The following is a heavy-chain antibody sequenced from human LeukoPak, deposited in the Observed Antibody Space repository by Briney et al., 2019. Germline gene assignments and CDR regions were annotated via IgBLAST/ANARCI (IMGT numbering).Heavy chain of an antibody. D-gene: IGHD1-26*01. CDR3: ARKAGGSYRLDY. CDR2: INPSGGST. Sequence: ASVKVSCKASGYSFTYYYMHWVRQAPGQGLEWMGIINPSGGSTSYAQKFQGRVTMTRDTSTSTVYMELSSLRSEDTAVYYCARKAGGSYRLDYWGQGTLVTVSS. CDR1: GYSFTYYY. V-gene: IGHV1-46*01. J-gene: IGHJ4*02.